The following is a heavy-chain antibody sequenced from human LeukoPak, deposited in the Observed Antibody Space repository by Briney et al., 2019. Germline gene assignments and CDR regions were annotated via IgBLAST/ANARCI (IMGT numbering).Heavy chain of an antibody. CDR3: ARGVSYDSSGYYVSIYAFDI. V-gene: IGHV1-2*02. D-gene: IGHD3-22*01. CDR2: INPNSGGT. CDR1: GYTFTGYY. J-gene: IGHJ3*02. Sequence: ASVKVSCKASGYTFTGYYMHWVRQAPGQGLEWMGWINPNSGGTNYAQKFQGRVTMTRDTSISTAYMELSRLRSDDTAVYYCARGVSYDSSGYYVSIYAFDIWGQGTMVTVSS.